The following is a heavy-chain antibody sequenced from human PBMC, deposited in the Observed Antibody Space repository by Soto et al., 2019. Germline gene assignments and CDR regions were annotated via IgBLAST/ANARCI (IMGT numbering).Heavy chain of an antibody. CDR2: IWYDGSNK. V-gene: IGHV3-33*01. D-gene: IGHD3-10*01. J-gene: IGHJ6*02. CDR3: ARDTARDKVRIYYGMDV. Sequence: QVQLVESGGGVVQPGRSLRLSCAASGFTFSSYGMHWVRQAPGKGLEWVAVIWYDGSNKYYADSVKGRFTISRDNSKNTPYLQMNSLRAEDTAVYYCARDTARDKVRIYYGMDVWGQGTTVTVSS. CDR1: GFTFSSYG.